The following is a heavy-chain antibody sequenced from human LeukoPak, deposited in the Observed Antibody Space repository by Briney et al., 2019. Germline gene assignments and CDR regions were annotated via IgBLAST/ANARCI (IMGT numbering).Heavy chain of an antibody. Sequence: SETLSLTCTVSGGSISSYYWSWIRQPPGKGLEWIGYIYYSGSTNYNPSLKSRVTISVDTSKSQFSLKPSSVTAADTAVYYCARVGRAAAGTRYYFDYWGQGTLVTVSS. CDR2: IYYSGST. CDR1: GGSISSYY. J-gene: IGHJ4*02. CDR3: ARVGRAAAGTRYYFDY. D-gene: IGHD6-13*01. V-gene: IGHV4-59*01.